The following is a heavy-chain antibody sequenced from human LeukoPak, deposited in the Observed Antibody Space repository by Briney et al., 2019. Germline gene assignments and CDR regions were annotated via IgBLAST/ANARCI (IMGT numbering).Heavy chain of an antibody. CDR2: ISVSGNT. CDR3: AKAPVTTCSGAYCYPFDY. V-gene: IGHV3-23*01. CDR1: GFTFSIYY. D-gene: IGHD2-21*01. Sequence: PGGSLRLSCAASGFTFSIYYMSWVRQAPGKGLEWVSAISVSGNTYHADSVKGRFTISRDSSKNTLYLQMNRLRAEDAAVYYCAKAPVTTCSGAYCYPFDYWGQGTLVTVSS. J-gene: IGHJ4*02.